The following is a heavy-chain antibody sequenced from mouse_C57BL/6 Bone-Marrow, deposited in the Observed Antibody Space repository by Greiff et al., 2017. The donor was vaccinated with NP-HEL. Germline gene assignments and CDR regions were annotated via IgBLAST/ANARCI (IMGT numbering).Heavy chain of an antibody. CDR1: GYTFTSYG. V-gene: IGHV1-81*01. CDR3: ARDYYGNDGYCDV. D-gene: IGHD2-2*01. Sequence: QVQLQQSGAELARPGASVKLSCKASGYTFTSYGISWVKQRTGQGLEWIGEIYPRSGNTYYNEKFKGKATLTADKSSSTAYMELRSLTSEDSAVYFCARDYYGNDGYCDVWGTGTTVTDSS. J-gene: IGHJ1*03. CDR2: IYPRSGNT.